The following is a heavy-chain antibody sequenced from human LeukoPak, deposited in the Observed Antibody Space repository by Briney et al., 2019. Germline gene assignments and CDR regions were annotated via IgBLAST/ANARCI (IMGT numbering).Heavy chain of an antibody. J-gene: IGHJ4*02. D-gene: IGHD6-13*01. CDR2: IYSSGST. Sequence: PPETLSLTRTVPGGSIRRHYWSWIRQRPREGLWWIVHIYSSGSTKYDTSLKSRVTISVDTSKNQLFLKMSSVTAADTAVYYCARSANDIAAADFDYWGQGTLVTVSS. CDR1: GGSIRRHY. CDR3: ARSANDIAAADFDY. V-gene: IGHV4-59*08.